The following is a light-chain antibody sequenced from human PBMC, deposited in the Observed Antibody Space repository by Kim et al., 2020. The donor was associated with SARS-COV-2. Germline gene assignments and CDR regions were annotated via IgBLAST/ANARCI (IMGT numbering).Light chain of an antibody. Sequence: SVSPGQTASFTCSGDKLGDKYACWYQQAPGQSPVLVIYQDSKRPSGIPERFSGSNSGNTATLSISGTQAMDEADYYCQAWDSSTVVFGGGTQLTVL. V-gene: IGLV3-1*01. J-gene: IGLJ2*01. CDR3: QAWDSSTVV. CDR2: QDS. CDR1: KLGDKY.